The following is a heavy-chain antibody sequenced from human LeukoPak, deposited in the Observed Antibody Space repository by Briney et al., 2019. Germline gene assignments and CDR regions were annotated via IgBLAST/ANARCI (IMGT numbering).Heavy chain of an antibody. J-gene: IGHJ4*02. D-gene: IGHD2-15*01. CDR1: GGSLSSYY. CDR2: IYYSGST. CDR3: ARTSAASATHFDY. Sequence: SETLSLTCTVSGGSLSSYYWSWIRQPPGKGLEWIGYIYYSGSTNYNPSLKSRVTISVDTSKNQFSLKLSSVTAADTAVYYCARTSAASATHFDYWGQGTLVTVSS. V-gene: IGHV4-59*01.